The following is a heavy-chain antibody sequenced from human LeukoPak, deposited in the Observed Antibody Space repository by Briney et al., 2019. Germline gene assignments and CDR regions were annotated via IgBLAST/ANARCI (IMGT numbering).Heavy chain of an antibody. Sequence: GGSLRLSCAASGFTFSSYVMSWVRQAPGEGLEWVSGISASGGSTYYADSVKGRFTISRDNSKNTLYLQMNSLRAEDTAMYYCARHDYLEFWGQGTLVTVSS. CDR1: GFTFSSYV. CDR2: ISASGGST. CDR3: ARHDYLEF. V-gene: IGHV3-23*01. J-gene: IGHJ4*02.